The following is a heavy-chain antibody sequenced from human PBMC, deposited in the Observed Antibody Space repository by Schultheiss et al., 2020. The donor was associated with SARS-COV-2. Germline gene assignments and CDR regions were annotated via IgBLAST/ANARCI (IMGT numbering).Heavy chain of an antibody. J-gene: IGHJ4*02. CDR2: ISGSGGST. CDR1: GFTFDDYA. D-gene: IGHD2-21*02. V-gene: IGHV3-23*01. CDR3: ANLVVTAIFPFDY. Sequence: GGSLRLSCAASGFTFDDYAMHWVRQAPGKGLEWVSAISGSGGSTYYADSVKGRFTISRDNAKNSLYLQMNSLRDEDTAVYYCANLVVTAIFPFDYWGQGTLVTVSS.